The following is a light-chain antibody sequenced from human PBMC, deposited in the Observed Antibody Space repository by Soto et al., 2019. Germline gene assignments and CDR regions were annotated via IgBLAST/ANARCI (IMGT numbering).Light chain of an antibody. V-gene: IGKV3-20*01. CDR1: QSVSSSY. CDR2: GVS. Sequence: EIVLTQSPATLSLSPGDRATLSCGASQSVSSSYLAWYQQKPGQAPRLLIYGVSNRATGVPDRFSGSGSGTDFTLTISRLGPEDFAVYYCQQYTDWPLTFGQGTKVDIK. CDR3: QQYTDWPLT. J-gene: IGKJ1*01.